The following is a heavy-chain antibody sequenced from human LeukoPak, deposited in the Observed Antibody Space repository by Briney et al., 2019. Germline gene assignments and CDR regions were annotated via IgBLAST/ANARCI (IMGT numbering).Heavy chain of an antibody. CDR1: RSTFSQYV. J-gene: IGHJ2*01. Sequence: PGRSLRHSRAECRSTFSQYVMYWGRPALDPGVGWVGVIWYEGNKKYYADSVKRRFRISRGNSKSTLYLQMNRLTAEDTAVYYCVRSPSRWELLRLYLPTWGRGTLVTVSS. V-gene: IGHV3-33*07. CDR3: VRSPSRWELLRLYLPT. D-gene: IGHD1-26*01. CDR2: IWYEGNKK.